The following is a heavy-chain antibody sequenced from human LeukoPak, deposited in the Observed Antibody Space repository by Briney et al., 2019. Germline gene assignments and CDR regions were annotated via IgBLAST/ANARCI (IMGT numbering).Heavy chain of an antibody. V-gene: IGHV1-8*03. Sequence: ASVKVPCKTSGYTFTSYHINWVRQATGQGLEWMGWMNPYSGDRGYAQKFQGRVSITSDTSISTAYMELSSLRSEDTAVYFCARTTSLTASGYDYWGQGTLVTVSS. J-gene: IGHJ4*02. CDR1: GYTFTSYH. D-gene: IGHD4-17*01. CDR3: ARTTSLTASGYDY. CDR2: MNPYSGDR.